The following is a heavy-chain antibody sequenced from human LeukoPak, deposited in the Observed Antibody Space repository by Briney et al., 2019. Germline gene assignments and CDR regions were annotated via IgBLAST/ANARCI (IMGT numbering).Heavy chain of an antibody. Sequence: GGSLRLSCAASGFTFSSYAMHWVRQAPGKGLEWVAVISYDGSNKYYADSVKGRFTISRDNSKNTLYLQMNSLRAEDTAVYYCASAIVPTTPPLDYWGQGTPVTVSS. CDR1: GFTFSSYA. CDR2: ISYDGSNK. V-gene: IGHV3-30*04. CDR3: ASAIVPTTPPLDY. D-gene: IGHD5-12*01. J-gene: IGHJ4*02.